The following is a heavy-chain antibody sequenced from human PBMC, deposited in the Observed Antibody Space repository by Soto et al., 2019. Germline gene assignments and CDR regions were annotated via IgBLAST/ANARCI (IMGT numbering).Heavy chain of an antibody. J-gene: IGHJ4*02. V-gene: IGHV3-48*01. CDR1: GFTFSSYS. Sequence: GGSLRLSCAASGFTFSSYSMNWVRQAPGKGLEWVSYISSSSSTIYYADSVKGRFTISRDNAKNSLYLQMNSLRAEDTAVYYCARDQEAVTAAGVTYFDYWGQGT. CDR3: ARDQEAVTAAGVTYFDY. CDR2: ISSSSSTI. D-gene: IGHD6-13*01.